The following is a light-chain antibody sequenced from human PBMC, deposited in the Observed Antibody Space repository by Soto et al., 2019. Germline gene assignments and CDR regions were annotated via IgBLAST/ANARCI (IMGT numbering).Light chain of an antibody. V-gene: IGLV2-14*01. CDR1: TTVVGGYNY. J-gene: IGLJ2*01. CDR2: DVS. CDR3: SSYTSSITPVV. Sequence: QSALTQPASVSGSPGQSMTISCTGTTTVVGGYNYFSWYQQHPGKAPKLMIYDVSNRPSGVSNRFSGSKSGNTASLTISGLQAEDEADYYCSSYTSSITPVVFGEGTKLTVL.